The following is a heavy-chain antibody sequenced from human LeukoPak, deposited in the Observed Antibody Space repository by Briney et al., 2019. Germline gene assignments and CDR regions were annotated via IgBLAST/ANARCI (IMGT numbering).Heavy chain of an antibody. CDR2: IKQDGSAK. D-gene: IGHD5-12*01. Sequence: GGSLRLSCAASGFTFSSFWMSWFRQAPGKGLEWGAHIKQDGSAKHYVDSVKGRCTISRDNARNSVFLQMNSLRAEDTAVYYCATGVATINDHWGQGTLVTVSS. CDR3: ATGVATINDH. CDR1: GFTFSSFW. V-gene: IGHV3-7*01. J-gene: IGHJ5*02.